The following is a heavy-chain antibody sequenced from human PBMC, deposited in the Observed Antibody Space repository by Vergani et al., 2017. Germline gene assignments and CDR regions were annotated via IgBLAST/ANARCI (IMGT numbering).Heavy chain of an antibody. J-gene: IGHJ6*02. CDR2: INPSGGNT. V-gene: IGHV1-46*01. D-gene: IGHD2-2*01. Sequence: QVQVVQSGAEVKKSGASVKVSCKTSGYTFSNYYMHWVRQAPGQGLEWMGIINPSGGNTNYAQKLQGRVTMTTDTSTSTAYMELRSLRSDDTAVYYCARDPDIVVVPAAPYYYYYYGMDVWGQGTTVTVSS. CDR1: GYTFSNYY. CDR3: ARDPDIVVVPAAPYYYYYYGMDV.